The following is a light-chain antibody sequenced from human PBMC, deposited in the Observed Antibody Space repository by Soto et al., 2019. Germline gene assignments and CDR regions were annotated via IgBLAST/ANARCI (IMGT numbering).Light chain of an antibody. Sequence: DIQMTQSPSSLSASVGDGVTITCRASQSISSYLNWYQQKPGKAPKLLIYAASSLQSGVPSRFSGSGSGTDFTLTISSLQPEDFATYYCLQLYNFSWTFGQGTKVDIK. J-gene: IGKJ1*01. CDR1: QSISSY. CDR3: LQLYNFSWT. CDR2: AAS. V-gene: IGKV1-39*01.